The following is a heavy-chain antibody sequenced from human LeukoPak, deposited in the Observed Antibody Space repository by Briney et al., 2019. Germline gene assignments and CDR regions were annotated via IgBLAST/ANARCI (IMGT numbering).Heavy chain of an antibody. D-gene: IGHD1-26*01. V-gene: IGHV3-23*01. Sequence: PGGSLRLSCAASGFTFSSYVMSWVRQAPGKGLEWVSSISNSGGSTYYADSVKGRFTISRDNSKNTLFLHMNTLRAEDTAIYYCAKDRTVGASYWYFDLWGRGTLVTVSS. CDR3: AKDRTVGASYWYFDL. CDR1: GFTFSSYV. CDR2: ISNSGGST. J-gene: IGHJ2*01.